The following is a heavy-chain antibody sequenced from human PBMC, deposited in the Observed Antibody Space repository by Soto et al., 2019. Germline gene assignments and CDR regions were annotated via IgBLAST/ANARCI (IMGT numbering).Heavy chain of an antibody. J-gene: IGHJ3*02. D-gene: IGHD6-13*01. Sequence: EVQLEESGGDLVQPGGSLRLSCAASGFTLSAYWMTWVRQAPGKGLEWVANINRDGSKKSYLDSVRGRFTISRDNVGNSLYLQMDSLRADDTALYYCARDGSTGSSSLYLDAFDIWGQGTMVTVSS. CDR3: ARDGSTGSSSLYLDAFDI. CDR2: INRDGSKK. CDR1: GFTLSAYW. V-gene: IGHV3-7*05.